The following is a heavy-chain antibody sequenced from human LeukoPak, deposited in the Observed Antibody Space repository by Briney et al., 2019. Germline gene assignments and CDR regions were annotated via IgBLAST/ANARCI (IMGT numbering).Heavy chain of an antibody. CDR1: GFTFDDYA. Sequence: GGSLRLSCAASGFTFDDYAMHWVRQAPGKGLEWVSGISWNSGSIGYADSVKGRFTISRDNAKNSLYLQMNSLRAEDTALYYCAKDKGYSGYEHFDYWGPGTLVTVSS. CDR3: AKDKGYSGYEHFDY. CDR2: ISWNSGSI. D-gene: IGHD5-12*01. V-gene: IGHV3-9*01. J-gene: IGHJ4*02.